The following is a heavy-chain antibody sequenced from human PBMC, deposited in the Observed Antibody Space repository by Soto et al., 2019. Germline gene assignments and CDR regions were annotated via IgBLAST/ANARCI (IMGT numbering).Heavy chain of an antibody. CDR3: ARDWVHERWFDP. CDR2: IFYSGTT. D-gene: IGHD1-1*01. Sequence: SETLSLTCTVSGGSVNSGDYYWSWIRQSPGKGLEWIGSIFYSGTTYYNPSLKGRITISIDTSKNQFSLRLTSVAAADAAVYYCARDWVHERWFDPWGQGTLVTVSS. V-gene: IGHV4-30-4*01. J-gene: IGHJ5*02. CDR1: GGSVNSGDYY.